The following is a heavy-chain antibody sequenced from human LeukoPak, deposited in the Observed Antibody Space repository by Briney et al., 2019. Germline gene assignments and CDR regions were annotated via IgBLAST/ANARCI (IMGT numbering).Heavy chain of an antibody. Sequence: GGSLRLSCAASGFTFSSYEMNWVRQAPGKGLEWVSYISSSGSTIYYADSVKGRFTISRDNAKNSLYLQMNSLRAEDTAVYYCARAGLATPHFDYRGQGTLVTVSS. CDR3: ARAGLATPHFDY. J-gene: IGHJ4*02. CDR2: ISSSGSTI. CDR1: GFTFSSYE. D-gene: IGHD5-12*01. V-gene: IGHV3-48*03.